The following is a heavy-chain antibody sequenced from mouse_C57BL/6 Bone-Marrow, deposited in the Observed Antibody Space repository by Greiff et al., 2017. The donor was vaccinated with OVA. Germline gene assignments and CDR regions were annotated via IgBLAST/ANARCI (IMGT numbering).Heavy chain of an antibody. V-gene: IGHV1-55*01. D-gene: IGHD1-1*01. CDR1: GYTFTSYW. CDR2: IYPGSGST. CDR3: AAIYYYGSSYPYWYFDV. Sequence: QVQLQQPGAELVKPGASVKMSCKASGYTFTSYWITWVKQRPGQGLEWIGDIYPGSGSTNYNEKFKSKATLTVDTSSSTAYMQLSSLTSEDSAVYYCAAIYYYGSSYPYWYFDVWGTGTTVTVSS. J-gene: IGHJ1*03.